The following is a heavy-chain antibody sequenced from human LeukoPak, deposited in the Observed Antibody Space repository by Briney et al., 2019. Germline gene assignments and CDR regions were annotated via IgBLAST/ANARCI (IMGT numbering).Heavy chain of an antibody. J-gene: IGHJ4*02. V-gene: IGHV5-51*01. CDR2: IYPDDSAT. Sequence: GESLKISCKGSGYRFATYWIGWVRQMPGQGLEWMGVIYPDDSATKYSPSFQGQVTISADKSIDTAYLQWSNLKASDTAMYYCAVRTAVTKLEPNPFDYWGQGTLVTVSS. CDR1: GYRFATYW. CDR3: AVRTAVTKLEPNPFDY. D-gene: IGHD4-17*01.